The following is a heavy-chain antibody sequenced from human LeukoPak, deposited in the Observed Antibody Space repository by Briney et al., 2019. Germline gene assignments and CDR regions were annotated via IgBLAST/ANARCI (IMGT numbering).Heavy chain of an antibody. CDR2: IYYSGST. D-gene: IGHD3-3*01. J-gene: IGHJ5*02. V-gene: IGHV4-39*07. CDR3: AREWVDFGVVILRPGWFDP. Sequence: SETLSLTYTVSGGSISSSSYYWGWIRQPPGKGLEWIGSIYYSGSTYYNPSLKSRVTISVDTSKNQLSLKLSSVTAADTAVYYCAREWVDFGVVILRPGWFDPWGQGTLVTVSS. CDR1: GGSISSSSYY.